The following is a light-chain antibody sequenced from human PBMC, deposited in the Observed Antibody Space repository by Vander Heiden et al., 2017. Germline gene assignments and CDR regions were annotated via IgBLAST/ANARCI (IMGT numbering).Light chain of an antibody. Sequence: IVLTQSPPTLSLSPGERATLSCRASQSVSSYLAWYQQKPGQAPRLLIYDASNRATGVPARFSGSGSERDFTLTISSLEPEDFAIYYCQQRSNWPAAFGGGTMVEIK. J-gene: IGKJ4*01. CDR3: QQRSNWPAA. V-gene: IGKV3-11*02. CDR2: DAS. CDR1: QSVSSY.